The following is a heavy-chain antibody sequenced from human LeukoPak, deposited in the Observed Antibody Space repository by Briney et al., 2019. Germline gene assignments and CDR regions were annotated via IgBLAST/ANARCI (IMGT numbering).Heavy chain of an antibody. D-gene: IGHD2-8*01. CDR3: ARQYCTNGVCYFVSDH. CDR2: ISSSSSYI. CDR1: GFTFSSYS. V-gene: IGHV3-21*01. J-gene: IGHJ4*02. Sequence: PGGSLRLSCAASGFTFSSYSMNWVRQAPGKGLEWVSSISSSSSYIYYADSVKGRFTISRDNAKNSLYLQMNSLRAEDTAVYYCARQYCTNGVCYFVSDHWGQGTLVTVSS.